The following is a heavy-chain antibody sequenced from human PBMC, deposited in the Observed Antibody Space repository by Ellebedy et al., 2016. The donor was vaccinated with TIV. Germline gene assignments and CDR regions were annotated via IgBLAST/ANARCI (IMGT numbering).Heavy chain of an antibody. CDR2: IGSSITTI. D-gene: IGHD3-10*01. V-gene: IGHV3-48*04. J-gene: IGHJ3*02. Sequence: PGGSLRLSCAASRFTFSTYSMNWVRQAPGKGLEWVSYIGSSITTIYYADSVKGRFTISRDNAKNSLYLQMNSLRAEDTAVYYCASGGGSRLNYAFDIWGPGTMVTVSS. CDR3: ASGGGSRLNYAFDI. CDR1: RFTFSTYS.